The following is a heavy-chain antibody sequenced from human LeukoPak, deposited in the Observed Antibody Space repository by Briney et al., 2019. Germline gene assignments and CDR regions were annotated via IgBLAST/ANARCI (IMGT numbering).Heavy chain of an antibody. CDR3: ARSRGYYDFWSGYYIGAFDI. D-gene: IGHD3-3*01. Sequence: ASVKVSCKASGYTFTGYYMHWVRQATGQGLEWMGWMNPNSGNTGYAQKFQGRVTMTRNTSISTAYMELSSLRSEDTAVYYCARSRGYYDFWSGYYIGAFDIWGQGTMVTVSS. J-gene: IGHJ3*02. CDR2: MNPNSGNT. CDR1: GYTFTGYY. V-gene: IGHV1-8*02.